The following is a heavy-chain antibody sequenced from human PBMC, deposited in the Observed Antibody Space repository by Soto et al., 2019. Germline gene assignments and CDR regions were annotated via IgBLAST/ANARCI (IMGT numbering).Heavy chain of an antibody. V-gene: IGHV4-59*01. J-gene: IGHJ3*02. Sequence: SETLSLTCTVSGGSISSYYWSWIRQPPGKGLEWIGYIYYSGSTNYNPSLKSRVTISVDTSKNQFSLKLSSVTAADTAVYYCARMRAGRAAAGNVDAFDIWGQGTMVTVSS. CDR3: ARMRAGRAAAGNVDAFDI. D-gene: IGHD6-13*01. CDR2: IYYSGST. CDR1: GGSISSYY.